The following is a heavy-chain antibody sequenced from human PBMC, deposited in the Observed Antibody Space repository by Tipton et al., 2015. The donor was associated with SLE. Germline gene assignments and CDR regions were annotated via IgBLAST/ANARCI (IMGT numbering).Heavy chain of an antibody. CDR2: ISWNSDTI. J-gene: IGHJ4*02. CDR1: GFKFDDYS. CDR3: ARAVSRWSTSSSEFDY. D-gene: IGHD5-24*01. Sequence: SLRLSCAASGFKFDDYSMYWVRQAPGKGLEWVSGISWNSDTIAYADSVKGRFTISRDNAKNSLYLQMNSLRAEDTALYYCARAVSRWSTSSSEFDYWGQGTLVTVSS. V-gene: IGHV3-9*01.